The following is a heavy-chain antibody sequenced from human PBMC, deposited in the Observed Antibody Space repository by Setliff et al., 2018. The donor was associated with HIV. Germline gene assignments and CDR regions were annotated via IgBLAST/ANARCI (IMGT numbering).Heavy chain of an antibody. D-gene: IGHD6-19*01. CDR2: ISSDGTNE. V-gene: IGHV3-30*04. CDR1: GFTFTNYA. J-gene: IGHJ4*02. CDR3: AKSSPIAVAGTDYFDS. Sequence: GGSLRLSCAASGFTFTNYAMHWVRQAPGKGLEWVAVISSDGTNEYYVDSVKGRFTISRDNDKNTLHLQMSRLRADDTAAYFCAKSSPIAVAGTDYFDSWGQGTLVTVSS.